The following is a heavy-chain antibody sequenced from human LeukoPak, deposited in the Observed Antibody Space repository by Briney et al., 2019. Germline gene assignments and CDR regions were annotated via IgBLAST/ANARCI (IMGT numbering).Heavy chain of an antibody. D-gene: IGHD3-22*01. CDR2: ISPSGDRT. CDR3: AIMHGYYDGSGFWVQ. Sequence: GESLRLSCAASGFTFSSYAMSWVRQAPGKGLEWVSFISPSGDRTSNADSVEGRFTISRDNTRNTLYLQMNSLRDEDTGVYYCAIMHGYYDGSGFWVQWGQGTLVTVSS. CDR1: GFTFSSYA. V-gene: IGHV3-23*01. J-gene: IGHJ4*02.